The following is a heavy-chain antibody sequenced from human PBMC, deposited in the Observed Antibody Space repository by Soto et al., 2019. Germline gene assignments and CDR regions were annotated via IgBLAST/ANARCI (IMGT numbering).Heavy chain of an antibody. V-gene: IGHV4-61*08. D-gene: IGHD3-3*01. Sequence: SETLSLTCTVSGGSISSGGYYWSWIRQHPGKGLEWIGYIYYSGSTNYNTSLKSRVTISVDTSKNQISLKLNSMNAADTAEYYCAIGAYDFWSGYYPPGVYYGMDVWGQGTTVTVSS. J-gene: IGHJ6*02. CDR3: AIGAYDFWSGYYPPGVYYGMDV. CDR2: IYYSGST. CDR1: GGSISSGGYY.